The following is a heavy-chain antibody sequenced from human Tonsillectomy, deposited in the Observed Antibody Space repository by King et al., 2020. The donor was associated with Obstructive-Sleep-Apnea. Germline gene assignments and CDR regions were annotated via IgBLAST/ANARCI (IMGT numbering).Heavy chain of an antibody. Sequence: QLQESGPGLVKPSETLSLTCTVSGGSISSSSYYWGWIRQPPGKGLEWIGSIYYSGSTYYNPSLKSRVTISVDTSKNQFSLKLSSVTAADTAGDYCARNHCSSTSCYQGYFDYWGQGTLVTVSS. CDR3: ARNHCSSTSCYQGYFDY. V-gene: IGHV4-39*07. CDR1: GGSISSSSYY. CDR2: IYYSGST. D-gene: IGHD2-2*01. J-gene: IGHJ4*02.